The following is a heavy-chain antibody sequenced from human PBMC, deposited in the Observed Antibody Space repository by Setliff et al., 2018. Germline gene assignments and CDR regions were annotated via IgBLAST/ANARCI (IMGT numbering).Heavy chain of an antibody. CDR1: NGSVSTTSHY. J-gene: IGHJ5*02. D-gene: IGHD3-10*02. Sequence: SETLSLTCTVSNGSVSTTSHYWGWVRQPPGKGLEWIGSVYYSGYTYYSPSLESRVAISVDTSKNQFSLKVNSVTAADTAVYYCARQAHDLKGGITLFYWFDPWGQGTLVTVSS. V-gene: IGHV4-39*07. CDR2: VYYSGYT. CDR3: ARQAHDLKGGITLFYWFDP.